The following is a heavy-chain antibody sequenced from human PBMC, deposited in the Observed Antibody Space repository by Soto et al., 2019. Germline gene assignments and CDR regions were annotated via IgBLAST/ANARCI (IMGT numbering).Heavy chain of an antibody. D-gene: IGHD3-22*01. Sequence: QVQLVESGGGVVQPGRSLRLSCAASGFTFSSYAMHWVRQAPGKGLEWVAVISYDGSNKYYADSVKGRFTISRDNSKNTXXLQMNSLRAEDTAVYYCARVRITMIVVAEGAGMDVWGQGTTVTVSS. V-gene: IGHV3-30-3*01. CDR2: ISYDGSNK. CDR3: ARVRITMIVVAEGAGMDV. CDR1: GFTFSSYA. J-gene: IGHJ6*02.